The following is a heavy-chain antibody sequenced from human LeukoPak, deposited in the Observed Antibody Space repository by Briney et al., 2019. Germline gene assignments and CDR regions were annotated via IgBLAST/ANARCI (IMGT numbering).Heavy chain of an antibody. V-gene: IGHV1-2*02. CDR2: INPNSGGT. CDR3: ARGAGAAMVTPDY. J-gene: IGHJ4*02. Sequence: ASVKDSCKASGYTFTGYYMHWVRQAPGQGLEWMGWINPNSGGTNYAQKFQGRVTMTRDTSISTAYMELSRLRSDDTAVYYCARGAGAAMVTPDYWGQGTLVTVSS. D-gene: IGHD5-18*01. CDR1: GYTFTGYY.